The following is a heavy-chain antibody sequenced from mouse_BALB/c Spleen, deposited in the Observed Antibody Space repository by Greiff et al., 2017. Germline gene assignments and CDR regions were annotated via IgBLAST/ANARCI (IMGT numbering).Heavy chain of an antibody. CDR3: ARGTTMILFAY. J-gene: IGHJ3*01. D-gene: IGHD2-4*01. V-gene: IGHV1-7*01. CDR1: GYTFTSYW. Sequence: QVQLQQSGAELAKPGASVKMSCKASGYTFTSYWMHWVKQRPGQGLEWIGYINPSTGYTEYNQKFKDKATLTADKSSSTAYMQLSSLTSEDSAVYYCARGTTMILFAYWGQGTLVTVSA. CDR2: INPSTGYT.